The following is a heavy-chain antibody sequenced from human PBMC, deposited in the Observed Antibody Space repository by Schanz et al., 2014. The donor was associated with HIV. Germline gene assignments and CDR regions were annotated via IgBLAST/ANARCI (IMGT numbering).Heavy chain of an antibody. CDR3: ARGRRDVSMIILYWFDP. D-gene: IGHD3-22*01. Sequence: QVQLVQSGAEVREPGASVKVSCKASGYTFTSYYIHWVRQAPGQGLEWMGWMNPNSGNTGYAQKFQGRVTMTRNTSISTAYMELSSLTSEDTAVYYCARGRRDVSMIILYWFDPWGQGTLVTVSS. V-gene: IGHV1-8*02. CDR2: MNPNSGNT. CDR1: GYTFTSYY. J-gene: IGHJ5*02.